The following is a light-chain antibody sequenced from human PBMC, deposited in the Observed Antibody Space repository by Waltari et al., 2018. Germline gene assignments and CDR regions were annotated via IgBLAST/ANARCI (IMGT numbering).Light chain of an antibody. CDR3: QSFQNSQTV. V-gene: IGLV6-57*02. CDR1: SGSIARNP. J-gene: IGLJ3*02. Sequence: NFMLTQPHSVSASPGKAVTIPCTASSGSIARNPVPWHQRRPDSAPKTLIYEDNKRPSGVPDRFSGSIDSSSNSASLTISGLKTEDEADYYCQSFQNSQTVFGGGTKLTVL. CDR2: EDN.